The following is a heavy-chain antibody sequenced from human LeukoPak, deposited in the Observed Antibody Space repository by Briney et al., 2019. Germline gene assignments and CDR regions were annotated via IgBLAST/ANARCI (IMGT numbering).Heavy chain of an antibody. D-gene: IGHD1-26*01. CDR2: MNLKSGYT. CDR1: GYSFTTYD. J-gene: IGHJ4*02. CDR3: ARVAGSIDY. V-gene: IGHV1-8*03. Sequence: ASVKVSCKASGYSFTTYDINWARQATGQGLEWMGWMNLKSGYTGYAQKFQGRVTITRDTSTSTMYMELSSLRSEDTAVYYCARVAGSIDYWGQGTLVTVSS.